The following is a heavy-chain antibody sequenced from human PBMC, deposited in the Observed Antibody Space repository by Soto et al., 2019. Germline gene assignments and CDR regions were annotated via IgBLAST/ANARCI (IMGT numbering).Heavy chain of an antibody. CDR1: GFSFSSYW. Sequence: GGSLRLSYAAPGFSFSSYWRHWVRQAPGEGQVWVSRINSDGISTSYADSVKGRFTISRDNPKNTLYLEMNSLRAEDTAVYYCARESEDLTSNFDYWGQGTLVTVSS. CDR3: ARESEDLTSNFDY. CDR2: INSDGIST. J-gene: IGHJ4*02. V-gene: IGHV3-74*01.